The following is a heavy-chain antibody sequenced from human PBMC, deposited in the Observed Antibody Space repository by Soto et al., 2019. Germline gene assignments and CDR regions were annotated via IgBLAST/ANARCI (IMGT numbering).Heavy chain of an antibody. CDR2: INWNSDSM. J-gene: IGHJ4*02. D-gene: IGHD3-10*01. CDR3: AKASDFGFGYKYFDY. Sequence: EVQLVESGGGLVQPGRSLRLSCAASGFSFVDYGMHWFRQAPGKGLEWVSGINWNSDSMGYADSVKGRFTISRDNAKNGVYLQLSSLTVEDTALYYCAKASDFGFGYKYFDYWGRGTLVTVSS. V-gene: IGHV3-9*01. CDR1: GFSFVDYG.